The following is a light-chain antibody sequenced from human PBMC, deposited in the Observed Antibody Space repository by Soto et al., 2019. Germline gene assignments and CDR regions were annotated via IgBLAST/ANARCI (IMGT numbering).Light chain of an antibody. CDR3: QQYRSPVT. CDR1: QSVSSSY. CDR2: ATS. J-gene: IGKJ5*01. V-gene: IGKV3-20*01. Sequence: EIQLTQSPGTLSVSTGERATLSCRASQSVSSSYLAWYQQQPGHAPRLINYATSRRATGIPDRFSGSGSGTDFSLTISRLEPEDFAVYYHQQYRSPVTFGQGTRLEIK.